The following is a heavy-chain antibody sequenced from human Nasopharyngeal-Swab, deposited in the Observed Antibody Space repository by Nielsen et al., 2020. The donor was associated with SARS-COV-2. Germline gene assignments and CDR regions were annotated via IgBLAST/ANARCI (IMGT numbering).Heavy chain of an antibody. V-gene: IGHV3-30*18. D-gene: IGHD6-6*01. Sequence: VRQMPGKGLEWVAVISYDGSNKYYADSVKGRFTISRDNSKNTLYLQMNSLRAEDTAVYYCAKATLGNAKYSTILYYFDYWGQGTLVTVSS. CDR2: ISYDGSNK. J-gene: IGHJ4*02. CDR3: AKATLGNAKYSTILYYFDY.